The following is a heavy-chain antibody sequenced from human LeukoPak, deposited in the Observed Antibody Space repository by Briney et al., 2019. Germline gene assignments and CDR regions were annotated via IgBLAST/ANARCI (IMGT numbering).Heavy chain of an antibody. CDR2: LNPHSGGT. V-gene: IGHV1-2*02. Sequence: SVKVSCKASGYTFTVYDMHWGRQAPGEGLEGMGWLNPHSGGTNYAQKFQGRVTMTRHTSISTAYMELSRLRSHETAVYYCARGRLRWYRFDYWGQGNLVTVSP. CDR3: ARGRLRWYRFDY. D-gene: IGHD4-23*01. J-gene: IGHJ4*02. CDR1: GYTFTVYD.